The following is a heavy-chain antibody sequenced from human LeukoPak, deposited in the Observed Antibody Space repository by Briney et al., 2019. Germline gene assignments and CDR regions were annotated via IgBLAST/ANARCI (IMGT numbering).Heavy chain of an antibody. CDR3: ARHLAGRQGPYGMDV. Sequence: GESLKISCKASGYSFASYWIGWVRQMPGKGLEWMGIIYPGDSDTRYSPSFQGQVTISADKSISTAYLQWSSLKASDTAMYYCARHLAGRQGPYGMDVWGQGTTVTVSS. CDR1: GYSFASYW. J-gene: IGHJ6*02. D-gene: IGHD6-13*01. CDR2: IYPGDSDT. V-gene: IGHV5-51*01.